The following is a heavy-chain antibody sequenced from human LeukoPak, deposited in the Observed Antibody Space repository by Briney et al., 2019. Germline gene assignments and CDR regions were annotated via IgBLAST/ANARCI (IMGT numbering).Heavy chain of an antibody. V-gene: IGHV1-18*01. J-gene: IGHJ4*02. Sequence: ASVKVSCKASGYTFTSYGISWVRQAPGQGLEWMGWISAYNGNTNYAQKLQGRVTMTTDTSTSTAYMELRSLRSDDTAVYYCARDYDYYYGSGSYVDYWGQGTLVTVSS. CDR1: GYTFTSYG. CDR2: ISAYNGNT. CDR3: ARDYDYYYGSGSYVDY. D-gene: IGHD3-10*01.